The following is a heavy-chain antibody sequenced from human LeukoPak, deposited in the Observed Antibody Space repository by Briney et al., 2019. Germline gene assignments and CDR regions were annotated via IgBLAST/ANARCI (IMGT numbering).Heavy chain of an antibody. J-gene: IGHJ6*02. Sequence: GGSLRLSCTASGFTFSSYALSWVRQAPGKGLEWVPGISGSGGFTYYADSVKGLFTISRDNSENTLYLQMNSLRADDTAMYYCAKGLGAGGGLYGAMDVWGQGTTVTVSS. V-gene: IGHV3-23*01. D-gene: IGHD6-13*01. CDR3: AKGLGAGGGLYGAMDV. CDR2: ISGSGGFT. CDR1: GFTFSSYA.